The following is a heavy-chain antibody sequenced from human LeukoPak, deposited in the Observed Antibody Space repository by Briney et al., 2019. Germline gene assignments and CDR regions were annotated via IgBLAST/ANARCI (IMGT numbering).Heavy chain of an antibody. V-gene: IGHV3-30*04. CDR3: AKGEEQWLVRGAFDI. D-gene: IGHD6-19*01. Sequence: GGSLKLSCAASGFTFSSYAMHWVRQAPGKGLEWVAVISYDGSNKYYADSVKGRFTVSRDNTKNTLYLQMNSLRAEDTAVYYCAKGEEQWLVRGAFDIWGQGTMVTVSS. CDR2: ISYDGSNK. CDR1: GFTFSSYA. J-gene: IGHJ3*02.